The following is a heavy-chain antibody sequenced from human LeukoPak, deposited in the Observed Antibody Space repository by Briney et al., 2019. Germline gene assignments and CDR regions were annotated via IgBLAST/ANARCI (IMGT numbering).Heavy chain of an antibody. Sequence: ASVKVSCKASGYTFSNYGISWVRQAPGQGLEWVGWIRGDNGNTNYAQKLQGRVTMTTDTSTSTAYMELRSLRSDDTAVYYCARAPSWFGPMDVWGKGTTVTVSS. J-gene: IGHJ6*03. D-gene: IGHD3-10*01. V-gene: IGHV1-18*01. CDR2: IRGDNGNT. CDR3: ARAPSWFGPMDV. CDR1: GYTFSNYG.